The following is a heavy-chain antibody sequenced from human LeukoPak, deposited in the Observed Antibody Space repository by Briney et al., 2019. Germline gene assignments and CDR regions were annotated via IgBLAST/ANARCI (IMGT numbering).Heavy chain of an antibody. J-gene: IGHJ4*02. CDR2: ISYDGSNK. Sequence: GGSLRLSCAASGFTFSSYAMHWVCQAPGKGLEWVAVISYDGSNKYYADSVKGRFTISRDNSKNTLYLQMNSLRAEDTAVYYCARERLPAAIPFDYWGQGTLVTVSS. CDR1: GFTFSSYA. V-gene: IGHV3-30*04. CDR3: ARERLPAAIPFDY. D-gene: IGHD2-2*01.